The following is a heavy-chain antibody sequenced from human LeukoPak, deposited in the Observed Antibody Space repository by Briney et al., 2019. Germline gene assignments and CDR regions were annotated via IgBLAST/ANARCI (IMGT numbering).Heavy chain of an antibody. Sequence: PGGSLRLSCSASGVTFSSYAMHWVRQAPGKGLEYVSAISSNGGSTYYADSVKGRFTISRDNSKNTLYLQMSSLRAEDTAVYYCVKDRVSGVVVVAATLHYWGQGTLVTVSS. J-gene: IGHJ4*02. CDR2: ISSNGGST. V-gene: IGHV3-64D*06. CDR1: GVTFSSYA. D-gene: IGHD2-15*01. CDR3: VKDRVSGVVVVAATLHY.